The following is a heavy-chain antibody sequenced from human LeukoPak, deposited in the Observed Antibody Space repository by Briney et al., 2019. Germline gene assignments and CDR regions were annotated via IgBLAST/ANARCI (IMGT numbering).Heavy chain of an antibody. CDR3: ARVIVVVPAARDSDAFDI. V-gene: IGHV3-21*01. Sequence: GGSLRLSCAASGFTFSSYSMNWVRQAPGKGLEWVSSISSSSSYIYYADSVKGRFTISRDNAKNSLYLQMNRLRAEDTAVYYCARVIVVVPAARDSDAFDIWGQGTMVTVSS. CDR2: ISSSSSYI. J-gene: IGHJ3*02. CDR1: GFTFSSYS. D-gene: IGHD2-2*01.